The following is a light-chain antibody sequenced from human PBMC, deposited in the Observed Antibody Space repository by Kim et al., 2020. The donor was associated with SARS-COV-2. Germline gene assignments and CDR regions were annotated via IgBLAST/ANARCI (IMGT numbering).Light chain of an antibody. V-gene: IGKV3-20*01. J-gene: IGKJ1*01. CDR3: QQYGSSPRT. CDR1: QSVSSNY. CDR2: GAS. Sequence: EIVLTQSPGTLSLSPGERATLSCRASQSVSSNYLAWYQQKPGQALRLLIYGASSRATGIPDRFSGSGSGTDFTLTISRLEPDDFAVYYCQQYGSSPRTFGQGTKVDIK.